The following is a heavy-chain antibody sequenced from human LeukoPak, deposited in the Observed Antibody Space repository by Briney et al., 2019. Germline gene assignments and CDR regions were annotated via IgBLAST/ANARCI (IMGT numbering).Heavy chain of an antibody. J-gene: IGHJ3*02. Sequence: SETLSLTCTVSGYSISSGYYWGWIRQPPGKGLEWIGYIYYSGSTYYNPSLKSRVTISVDTSKNQFSLKLSSVTAADTAVYYCARHSGSYYTAAFDIWGQGTMVTVSS. V-gene: IGHV4-38-2*02. CDR1: GYSISSGYY. D-gene: IGHD1-26*01. CDR3: ARHSGSYYTAAFDI. CDR2: IYYSGST.